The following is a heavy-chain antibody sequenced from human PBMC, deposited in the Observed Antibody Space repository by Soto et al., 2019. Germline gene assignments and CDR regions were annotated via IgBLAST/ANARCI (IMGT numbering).Heavy chain of an antibody. Sequence: QVQLVQSGAEVKAPGSSLKVSCKFSGGTFNSYAITWVRQVPGQGLEWMGGIIPILGTTNSAQKFLGRVTITADTTPNTDYVDPSHLRSADTAVYYFARARVRFLRQTHNGYAMDVRGQGTTVTVSS. CDR3: ARARVRFLRQTHNGYAMDV. V-gene: IGHV1-69*06. J-gene: IGHJ6*02. D-gene: IGHD3-3*01. CDR1: GGTFNSYA. CDR2: IIPILGTT.